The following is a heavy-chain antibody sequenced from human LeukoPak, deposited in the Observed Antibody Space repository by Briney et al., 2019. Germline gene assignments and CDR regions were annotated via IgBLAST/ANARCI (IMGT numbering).Heavy chain of an antibody. Sequence: PSETLSLTCTVFGGSISNYYWGWIRQPPGKGLEWIGYIYYSGSTNYNPSLKSRVTISVDTSKNQFSLKLSSVTAADTAVYYCARRPYYYDSSRYSDYWGQGTLVTVSS. CDR3: ARRPYYYDSSRYSDY. CDR2: IYYSGST. D-gene: IGHD3-22*01. J-gene: IGHJ4*02. CDR1: GGSISNYY. V-gene: IGHV4-59*01.